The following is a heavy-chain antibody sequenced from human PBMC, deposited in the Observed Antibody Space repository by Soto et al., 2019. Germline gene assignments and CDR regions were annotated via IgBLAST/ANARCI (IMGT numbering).Heavy chain of an antibody. V-gene: IGHV1-18*01. J-gene: IGHJ6*02. CDR3: VKDRDSNSWPSRDV. D-gene: IGHD3-22*01. CDR1: GYTFTRNG. CDR2: ISPKSGNI. Sequence: QVHLVQSGAEVKKPGASVNVSCKTSGYTFTRNGISWVRQAPGQGLEWMGWISPKSGNIKYAQKLQGRVIMTTDTSTSTAYMELRSLRSDDTAVYYCVKDRDSNSWPSRDVWGPGTTVTVSS.